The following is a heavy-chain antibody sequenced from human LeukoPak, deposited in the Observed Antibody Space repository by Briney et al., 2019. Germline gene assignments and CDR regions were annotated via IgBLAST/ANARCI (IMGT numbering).Heavy chain of an antibody. Sequence: SETLSLTCSVSGESMRISYWTWIRQSPGKGLEWIGYIDNTGTTYYNPSLESRVAISVDTSKSQFYLKVTSVTTADTALYFCARVRVAMAGDALDIWGQGTTVTVSS. J-gene: IGHJ3*02. CDR2: IDNTGTT. D-gene: IGHD6-19*01. CDR3: ARVRVAMAGDALDI. V-gene: IGHV4-59*01. CDR1: GESMRISY.